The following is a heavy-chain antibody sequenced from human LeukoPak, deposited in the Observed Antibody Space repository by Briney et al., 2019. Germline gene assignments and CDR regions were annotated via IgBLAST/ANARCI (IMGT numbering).Heavy chain of an antibody. V-gene: IGHV4-39*01. D-gene: IGHD3-22*01. Sequence: SETLSLTCTVSGGSISSSSYYWGWIRQPPGKGLEWIGEINHSGSTNYNPSLKSRVTISVDTSKNQFSLKLSSVTAADTAVYYCARQSRTYYYDSSGFTYYYYMDVWGKGTTVTISS. J-gene: IGHJ6*03. CDR3: ARQSRTYYYDSSGFTYYYYMDV. CDR1: GGSISSSSYY. CDR2: INHSGST.